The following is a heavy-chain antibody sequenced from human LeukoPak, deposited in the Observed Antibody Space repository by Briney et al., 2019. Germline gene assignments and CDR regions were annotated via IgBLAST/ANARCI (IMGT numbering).Heavy chain of an antibody. CDR1: GYTFSSYY. V-gene: IGHV1-46*01. CDR3: ARIGTYDAFDI. CDR2: INPNSGST. D-gene: IGHD1-26*01. Sequence: ASVKVSCKASGYTFSSYYMHWVRQAPGQGLEWMGIINPNSGSTSFAQKFQGRVTITRDTSASTAYMELSSLRSEDTAVYYCARIGTYDAFDIWGQGTMVTVSS. J-gene: IGHJ3*02.